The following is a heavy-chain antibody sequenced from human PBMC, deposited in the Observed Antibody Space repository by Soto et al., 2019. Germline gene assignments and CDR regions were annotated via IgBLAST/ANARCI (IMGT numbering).Heavy chain of an antibody. Sequence: GESLKISCKGSGYSFTSYWIGWVRQVPGKGLEWMGIIYTGDSDTRYSPSFQGQVTISADKSLSTAYLQWSSLQASDTAMYYCARHDHSSSTGYPKDWGQGTLVTVSS. V-gene: IGHV5-51*01. D-gene: IGHD2-2*01. CDR1: GYSFTSYW. J-gene: IGHJ4*02. CDR3: ARHDHSSSTGYPKD. CDR2: IYTGDSDT.